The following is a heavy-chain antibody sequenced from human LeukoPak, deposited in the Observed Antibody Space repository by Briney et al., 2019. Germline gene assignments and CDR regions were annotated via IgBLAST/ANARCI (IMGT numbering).Heavy chain of an antibody. J-gene: IGHJ4*02. CDR1: GYTFTGYY. CDR2: INPNSGGT. D-gene: IGHD3-22*01. Sequence: GASVKVSCKASGYTFTGYYMHWVRQAPGQGLEWMGWINPNSGGTNYAQKFQGRVTMTRDTSISAAYMELSRLRSDDTAVYYCAREPSYYYDSSGSFDYWGQGTLVTVSS. CDR3: AREPSYYYDSSGSFDY. V-gene: IGHV1-2*02.